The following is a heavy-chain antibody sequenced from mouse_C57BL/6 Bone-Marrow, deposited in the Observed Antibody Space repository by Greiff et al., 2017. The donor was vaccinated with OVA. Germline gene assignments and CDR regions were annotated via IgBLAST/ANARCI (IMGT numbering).Heavy chain of an antibody. J-gene: IGHJ4*01. CDR1: GFTFSDYG. V-gene: IGHV5-17*01. Sequence: EVKLMESGGGLVKPGGSLKLSCAASGFTFSDYGMHWVRQAPEKGLGWVAYISSGSSTIYYADTVKGRFTISRDNAKNTLFLQMTSLRSEDTAMYYCARSHSNYVAMDYWGQGTSVTVSS. CDR2: ISSGSSTI. D-gene: IGHD2-5*01. CDR3: ARSHSNYVAMDY.